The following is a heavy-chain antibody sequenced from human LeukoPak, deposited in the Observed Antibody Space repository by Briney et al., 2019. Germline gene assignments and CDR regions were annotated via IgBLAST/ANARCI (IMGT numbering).Heavy chain of an antibody. J-gene: IGHJ6*03. CDR3: ARTGYSSSSGTLRAYYYYYYYMDV. CDR1: GYTFTGYY. V-gene: IGHV1-2*02. Sequence: ASVKVSCKASGYTFTGYYIHWVRQAPGQGLEWMGWINPNSGGTNYAQKFQGRVTMTRDTSISTAYMELSRLRPDDTAVYYCARTGYSSSSGTLRAYYYYYYYMDVWGKGTTVTVSS. CDR2: INPNSGGT. D-gene: IGHD6-6*01.